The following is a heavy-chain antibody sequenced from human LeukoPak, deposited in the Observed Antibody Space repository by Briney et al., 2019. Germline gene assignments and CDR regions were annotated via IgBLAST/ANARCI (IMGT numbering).Heavy chain of an antibody. V-gene: IGHV4-34*01. J-gene: IGHJ4*02. CDR3: AGRRRTSTLMQQLGTSGDY. D-gene: IGHD6-13*01. Sequence: SETLSLTCAVYGGSFSGYYWSWIRQPPGKGLEWIGEINHSGSTNYNPSLKSRVTISVDTSKNQFSLKLSSVTAADTAVYYCAGRRRTSTLMQQLGTSGDYWGQGTLVTVSS. CDR1: GGSFSGYY. CDR2: INHSGST.